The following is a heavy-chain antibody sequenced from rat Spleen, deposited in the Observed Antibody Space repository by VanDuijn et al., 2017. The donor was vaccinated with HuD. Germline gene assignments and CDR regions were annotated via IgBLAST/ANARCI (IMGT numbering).Heavy chain of an antibody. J-gene: IGHJ2*01. CDR1: GYSITSNY. D-gene: IGHD1-1*01. Sequence: EVLLQESGPGLVKPSQSLSLTCSVTGYSITSNYWGWIRKFPGNKMEWMGYISYSGRTNYNPSLKSRIFITRDTSNNQFFLQLNSVTTEDTATYYCTRSGYYSGGWFAYWGQGVMVTVSS. CDR2: ISYSGRT. CDR3: TRSGYYSGGWFAY. V-gene: IGHV3-1*01.